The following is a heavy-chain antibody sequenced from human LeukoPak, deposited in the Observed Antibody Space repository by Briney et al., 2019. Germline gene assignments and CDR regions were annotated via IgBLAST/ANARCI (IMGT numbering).Heavy chain of an antibody. Sequence: PAETLSLTCAVYGVSFSGYYLRWIRQPPGKGLEWIGEINHSGSTNYNPSLKSRVTISVDTSKNQFSLKLSSGTAADTDVYYCARLGRDYVWGSYRFWGQGTLVTVSS. J-gene: IGHJ4*02. CDR2: INHSGST. CDR3: ARLGRDYVWGSYRF. D-gene: IGHD3-16*02. CDR1: GVSFSGYY. V-gene: IGHV4-34*01.